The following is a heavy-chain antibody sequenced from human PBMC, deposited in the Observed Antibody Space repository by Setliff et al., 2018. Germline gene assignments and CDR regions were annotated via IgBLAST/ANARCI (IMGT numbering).Heavy chain of an antibody. CDR3: AKTPRGGNSAFDL. D-gene: IGHD1-1*01. J-gene: IGHJ3*01. CDR1: GGSISSGTYY. CDR2: INHSGSS. V-gene: IGHV4-39*07. Sequence: SETLSLTCTVSGGSISSGTYYWTWIRQPTGKGLEWIGEINHSGSSNYNPSLKSRLTISVDTSKNEYSLNLNSVTAADTAVYYCAKTPRGGNSAFDLWGQGTMVTVSS.